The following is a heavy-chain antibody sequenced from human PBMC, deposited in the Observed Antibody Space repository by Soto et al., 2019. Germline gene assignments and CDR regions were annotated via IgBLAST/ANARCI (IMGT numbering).Heavy chain of an antibody. CDR1: GFTFSSYW. Sequence: EVQLVESGGGLVQPGGSLRLSCAASGFTFSSYWMHWVRQAPGKGLVWVSRINSDGSSTSYADSVKGRFTISRDNAKNTLYLQMNSLRAEDTAVYYCARGGITMVRGAPNYYYGMDVWGQGTTVTVSS. D-gene: IGHD3-10*01. CDR3: ARGGITMVRGAPNYYYGMDV. J-gene: IGHJ6*02. CDR2: INSDGSST. V-gene: IGHV3-74*01.